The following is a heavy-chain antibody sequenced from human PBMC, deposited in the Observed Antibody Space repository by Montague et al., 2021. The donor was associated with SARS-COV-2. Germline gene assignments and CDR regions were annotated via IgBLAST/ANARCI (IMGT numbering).Heavy chain of an antibody. CDR2: IYYSGTT. CDR3: ARHGSSGYFNWFDD. CDR1: GGSISSSSYY. Sequence: SETLSLTCTVSGGSISSSSYYWGWIRQPPGKGLEWIGSIYYSGTTYYNPSLKSRVTISVDTSKNQFSLKLSSVTAADTAVYYCARHGSSGYFNWFDDWGQGTLVTVSS. V-gene: IGHV4-39*01. J-gene: IGHJ5*02. D-gene: IGHD3-9*01.